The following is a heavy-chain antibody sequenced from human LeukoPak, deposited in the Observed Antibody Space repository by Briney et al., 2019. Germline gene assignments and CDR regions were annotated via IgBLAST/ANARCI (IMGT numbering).Heavy chain of an antibody. V-gene: IGHV1-18*01. Sequence: ASVTVSCKASGYTFTSYGISWVRQAPGRGLEWMGWISAYNGNTNYAQKLQGRVTMTTDTSTSTAYMELRSLRSDDTAVYYCARVGITIFGVDAFDIWGQGTMVTVSS. CDR2: ISAYNGNT. CDR3: ARVGITIFGVDAFDI. D-gene: IGHD3-3*01. J-gene: IGHJ3*02. CDR1: GYTFTSYG.